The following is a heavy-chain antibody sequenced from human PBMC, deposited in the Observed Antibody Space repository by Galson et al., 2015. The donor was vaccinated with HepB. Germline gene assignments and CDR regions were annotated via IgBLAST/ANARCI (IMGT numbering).Heavy chain of an antibody. CDR3: ARGSSWYDYFDY. CDR2: INPNSGGT. J-gene: IGHJ4*02. CDR1: GYTFTGYF. V-gene: IGHV1-2*02. Sequence: SVKVSCKASGYTFTGYFMHWVRQAPGQGLEWMGWINPNSGGTSYAQKFQGRVTMTRDTSINTAYMELSRLASDDTAVYYCARGSSWYDYFDYWGQGTLVTVSS. D-gene: IGHD6-13*01.